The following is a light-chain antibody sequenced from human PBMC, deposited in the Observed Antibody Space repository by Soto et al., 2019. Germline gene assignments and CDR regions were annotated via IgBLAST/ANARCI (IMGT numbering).Light chain of an antibody. CDR1: SSDVGGYNY. J-gene: IGLJ2*01. Sequence: QSALTQPPSASGSPGQSVTISCTGTSSDVGGYNYVSRYQQHPGKAPKLTIYDVSQRPSGVPDRFSGSKSGNTASLTVSGLQTEDEADYYCSSYAGGNNLLFGGGTKLTVL. CDR3: SSYAGGNNLL. CDR2: DVS. V-gene: IGLV2-8*01.